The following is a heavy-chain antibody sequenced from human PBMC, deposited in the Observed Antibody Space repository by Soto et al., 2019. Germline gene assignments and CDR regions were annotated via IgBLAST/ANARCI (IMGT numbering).Heavy chain of an antibody. D-gene: IGHD4-17*01. CDR3: ARDPSGDYDFDY. CDR2: VSAYNGDT. CDR1: GYTFTRYG. Sequence: ASVKVSCKASGYTFTRYGISWVRQAPGQGLEWMGWVSAYNGDTNYAQNFQGRVTMTTDTSTSTAYMELRSLRSDDTAMYYCARDPSGDYDFDYWGQGTPVTVS. J-gene: IGHJ4*02. V-gene: IGHV1-18*01.